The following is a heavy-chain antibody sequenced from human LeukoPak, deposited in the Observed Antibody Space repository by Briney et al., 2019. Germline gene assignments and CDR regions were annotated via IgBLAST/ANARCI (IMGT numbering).Heavy chain of an antibody. D-gene: IGHD4-17*01. Sequence: GESLKISCKGSGQSFTNYWIGWVRQMPGKGLEWLGIIYPGVSDTRYSPSFQGQVTISADKSISTTYLHWSSLRASDTAMYYCARHYSDHLDYWGQGTLVTVSS. V-gene: IGHV5-51*01. CDR1: GQSFTNYW. CDR2: IYPGVSDT. J-gene: IGHJ4*02. CDR3: ARHYSDHLDY.